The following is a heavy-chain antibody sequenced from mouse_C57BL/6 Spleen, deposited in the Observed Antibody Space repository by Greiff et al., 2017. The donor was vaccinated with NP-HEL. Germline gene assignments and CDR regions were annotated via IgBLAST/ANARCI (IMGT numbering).Heavy chain of an antibody. V-gene: IGHV5-4*01. CDR3: ARDPSNYSYYFDY. Sequence: EVQGVESGGGLVKPGGSLKLSCAASGFTFSSYAMSWVRQTPEKRLEWVATISDGGSYTYYPDNVKGRFTISRDNAKNNLYLQMSHLKSEDTAMYYCARDPSNYSYYFDYWGQGTTLTVSS. CDR1: GFTFSSYA. J-gene: IGHJ2*01. CDR2: ISDGGSYT. D-gene: IGHD2-5*01.